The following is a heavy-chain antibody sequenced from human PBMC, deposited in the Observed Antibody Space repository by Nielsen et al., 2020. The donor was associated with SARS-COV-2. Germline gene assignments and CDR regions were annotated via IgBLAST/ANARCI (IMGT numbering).Heavy chain of an antibody. Sequence: GESLKISCAASGFTFSDYYMSRIRQAPGKGLEWVSYISSSSSYTNYADSVKGRFTISRDNAKNSLYLQMNSLRAEDTAVYYCARDLLFGVVITELGMDVWGQGTTVTVSS. J-gene: IGHJ6*02. CDR1: GFTFSDYY. D-gene: IGHD3-3*01. V-gene: IGHV3-11*05. CDR2: ISSSSSYT. CDR3: ARDLLFGVVITELGMDV.